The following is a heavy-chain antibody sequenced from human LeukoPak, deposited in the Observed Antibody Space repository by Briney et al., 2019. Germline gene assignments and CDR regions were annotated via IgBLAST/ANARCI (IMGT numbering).Heavy chain of an antibody. CDR3: ARDPTFIYYYYGMDV. J-gene: IGHJ6*02. Sequence: GGSLRLSSAASGFTFSSYAMHWVRQAPGKGLEWVAVISYDGSNKYYADSVKGRFTISRDNSKNTLYLQMNSLRAEDTAVYYCARDPTFIYYYYGMDVWGQGTTVTVSS. CDR2: ISYDGSNK. V-gene: IGHV3-30*04. CDR1: GFTFSSYA.